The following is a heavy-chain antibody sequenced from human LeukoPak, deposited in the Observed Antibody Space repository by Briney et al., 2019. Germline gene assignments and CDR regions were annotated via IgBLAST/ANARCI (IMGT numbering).Heavy chain of an antibody. CDR3: ARVGIGVTIFGVVIGGWFDP. CDR2: IYYSGST. J-gene: IGHJ5*02. CDR1: GGSISSYY. D-gene: IGHD3-3*01. Sequence: SETLSLTCTVSGGSISSYYWSWIRQPPGKGLEWIGYIYYSGSTNYNPSLKSQVTISVDTSKNQFSLKLSSVTAADTAVYYCARVGIGVTIFGVVIGGWFDPWGQGTLVTVSS. V-gene: IGHV4-59*01.